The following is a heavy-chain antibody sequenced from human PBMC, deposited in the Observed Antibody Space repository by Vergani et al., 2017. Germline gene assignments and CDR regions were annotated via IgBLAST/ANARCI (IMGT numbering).Heavy chain of an antibody. CDR3: ARGLWGGQAFDI. Sequence: QVQLVQSGAEVKKPGASVKVSCKASGYTFTSYAMHWVRQAPGQRLVWMGWSNAGNGNTKYSQKFQGRVTITRDTSASTAYMELSSLRSEDTAVYYCARGLWGGQAFDIWGQGTMVTVSS. CDR1: GYTFTSYA. V-gene: IGHV1-3*01. J-gene: IGHJ3*02. CDR2: SNAGNGNT. D-gene: IGHD3-16*01.